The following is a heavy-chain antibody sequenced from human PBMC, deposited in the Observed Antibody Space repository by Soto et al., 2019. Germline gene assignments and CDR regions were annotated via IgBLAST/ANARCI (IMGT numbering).Heavy chain of an antibody. Sequence: SETLSLTCTVSYGSISVSNVFWGWVRQPPGKGLEWIGNIDYSGTAYFNPSPGTRVTFPVDTSKNQFSLTLYSVTAADTAVYYCARTTGRHLDFWGQGILVTVSS. CDR3: ARTTGRHLDF. D-gene: IGHD4-4*01. CDR1: YGSISVSNVF. CDR2: IDYSGTA. J-gene: IGHJ4*02. V-gene: IGHV4-39*01.